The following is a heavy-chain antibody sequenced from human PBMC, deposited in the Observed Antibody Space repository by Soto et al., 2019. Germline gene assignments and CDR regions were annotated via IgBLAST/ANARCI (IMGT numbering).Heavy chain of an antibody. CDR2: INHSGST. CDR3: ARDKITGPFDY. V-gene: IGHV4-34*01. D-gene: IGHD2-8*02. Sequence: QVQLQQWGAGLLKPSETLSLTCAVYGGSFSGYYWTWIRQPPGTGLEWIGEINHSGSTNYNPSLKSRVTTSVDTSKNQFSLKLTSATAADTAVYYGARDKITGPFDYWGQGTLVTVSS. CDR1: GGSFSGYY. J-gene: IGHJ4*02.